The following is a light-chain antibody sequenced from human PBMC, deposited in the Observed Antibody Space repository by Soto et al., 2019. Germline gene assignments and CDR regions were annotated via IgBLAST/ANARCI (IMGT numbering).Light chain of an antibody. CDR2: LTS. CDR3: MPALQTLPYT. J-gene: IGKJ2*01. Sequence: DIVMTQSPLSLPVTPGEPASISCRSSQSLLHSNGYTYLDWYLQKPGQSPQLLIYLTSTRASGVPERFSGSGSGTDFTLRISRVEAEDVGIYYCMPALQTLPYTLGQGTKLEIK. CDR1: QSLLHSNGYTY. V-gene: IGKV2-28*01.